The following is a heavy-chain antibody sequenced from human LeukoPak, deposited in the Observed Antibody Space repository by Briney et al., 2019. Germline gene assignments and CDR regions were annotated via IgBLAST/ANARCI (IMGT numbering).Heavy chain of an antibody. CDR1: GFTFTSYA. V-gene: IGHV3-30*18. CDR2: MSHDGNKR. D-gene: IGHD2-2*01. CDR3: AKYLGYHLLARYFDY. Sequence: PGRSLRLSCAASGFTFTSYALHWVRQAPGKRLEWVAAMSHDGNKRYYADSVKGRFDISRDTSKNTLYLQMNSLRAEDTAIYYCAKYLGYHLLARYFDYWGHGSLVTVSS. J-gene: IGHJ4*01.